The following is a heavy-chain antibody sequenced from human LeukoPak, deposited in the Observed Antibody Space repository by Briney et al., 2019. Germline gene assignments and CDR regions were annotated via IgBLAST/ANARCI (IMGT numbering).Heavy chain of an antibody. CDR1: GFTFSSSA. J-gene: IGHJ4*02. CDR2: NGGSGGST. V-gene: IGHV3-23*01. Sequence: GGSLRLSCAASGFTFSSSAMSWVRQAPGKGLEWVSVNGGSGGSTYYADSVKGRFTISRDNSKNTLYLQMNSLRPEDTAIYYCARGVAAAGTWSFDYWGQGSLVTVSS. CDR3: ARGVAAAGTWSFDY. D-gene: IGHD6-13*01.